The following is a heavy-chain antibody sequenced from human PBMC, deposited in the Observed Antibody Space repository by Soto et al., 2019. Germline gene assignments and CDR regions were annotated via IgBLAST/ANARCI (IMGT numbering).Heavy chain of an antibody. CDR1: GGSFSGYY. CDR3: AGIAARRKGYYYYGMDV. CDR2: INHSGST. V-gene: IGHV4-34*01. D-gene: IGHD6-6*01. Sequence: SETPSLTCAVYGGSFSGYYWSWIRQPPGKGLEWIGEINHSGSTNYNPSLKSRVTISVDTSKNQFSLKLSSVTAADTAVYYCAGIAARRKGYYYYGMDVWGQGTTVTVSS. J-gene: IGHJ6*02.